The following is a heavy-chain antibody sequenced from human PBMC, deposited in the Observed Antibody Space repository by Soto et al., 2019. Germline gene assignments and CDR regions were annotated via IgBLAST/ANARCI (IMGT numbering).Heavy chain of an antibody. Sequence: QVQLVESGGGVVQPGRSLRLSCAASGFTFSTSAMHWVRQAPGKGLEWVAVISFDGGGQYYADSVKGRFIISRDSSKNTLYLQMNSLRGEDSAVYYCARESGLPTVATESDGRLDLWGQGTTVTVSS. D-gene: IGHD2-21*02. CDR1: GFTFSTSA. V-gene: IGHV3-30-3*01. J-gene: IGHJ6*02. CDR2: ISFDGGGQ. CDR3: ARESGLPTVATESDGRLDL.